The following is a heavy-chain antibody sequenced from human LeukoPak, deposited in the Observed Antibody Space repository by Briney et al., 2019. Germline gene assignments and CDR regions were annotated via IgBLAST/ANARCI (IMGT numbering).Heavy chain of an antibody. CDR2: IYTSGST. CDR1: GGSISSGSYY. J-gene: IGHJ4*02. D-gene: IGHD5-24*01. Sequence: SETLSLTCTVSGGSISSGSYYWSWIRQPAGKGLEWIGRIYTSGSTEYNPSLKSRVTISVDTSKNQFSLKLSSVTAADTAVYYCARSLSRWLQRYYFDYWGQGTLVTVSS. CDR3: ARSLSRWLQRYYFDY. V-gene: IGHV4-61*02.